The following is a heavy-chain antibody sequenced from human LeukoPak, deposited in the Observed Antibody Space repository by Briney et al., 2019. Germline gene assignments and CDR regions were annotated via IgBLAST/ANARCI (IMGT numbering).Heavy chain of an antibody. CDR1: GGSFSGYY. D-gene: IGHD3-22*01. J-gene: IGHJ3*02. V-gene: IGHV4-34*01. Sequence: SETLSLTCAVYGGSFSGYYWSWIRQPPGKGLERIGEINHSGSTNYNPSLKSRVTISVDTSKNQFSLKLSSVTAADTAVYYCARERTYDSSGHDAFDIWGQGTMVTVSS. CDR2: INHSGST. CDR3: ARERTYDSSGHDAFDI.